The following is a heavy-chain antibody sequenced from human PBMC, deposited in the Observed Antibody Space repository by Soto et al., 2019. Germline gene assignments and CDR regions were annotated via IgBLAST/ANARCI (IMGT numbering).Heavy chain of an antibody. CDR3: ASCSGNYCTFAY. V-gene: IGHV4-38-2*01. J-gene: IGHJ4*02. CDR2: MYHTGSA. D-gene: IGHD1-26*01. Sequence: SETLSLTCAFSGYSIISDYYWGWMRQPPGKGLEWIGSMYHTGSAYYNPSLKSRITLSVDTSKNQFSLKVSSVTAADTAVYYCASCSGNYCTFAYWGQGTLVTVSS. CDR1: GYSIISDYY.